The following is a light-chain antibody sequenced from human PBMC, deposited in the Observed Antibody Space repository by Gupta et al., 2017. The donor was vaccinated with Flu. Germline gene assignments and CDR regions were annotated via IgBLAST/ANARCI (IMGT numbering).Light chain of an antibody. CDR2: GAS. V-gene: IGKV3-20*01. CDR3: QQYGSSRT. CDR1: QSVSSSY. J-gene: IGKJ1*01. Sequence: ENVLTQSPGTLSLSPGERATLSCRASQSVSSSYLAWYQQKPGQAPRLLIYGASSRAAGIPDRFSGSGSGTDFTLTISRLEPEDFAVYDCQQYGSSRTFGQGTKVEI.